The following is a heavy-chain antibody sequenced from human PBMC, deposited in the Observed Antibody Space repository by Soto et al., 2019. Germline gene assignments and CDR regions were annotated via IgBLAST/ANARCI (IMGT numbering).Heavy chain of an antibody. CDR2: IIGSGGNT. J-gene: IGHJ6*03. V-gene: IGHV3-23*01. CDR3: AKYTMTYYYYSCMDV. Sequence: EVQLLESGGGLVQPGGSLRLSCAGSGFTFSSYAMAWVRQAPGKGLEWVSVIIGSGGNTYSADSVKGRFTISRDNSKNTLYLRMNSLRAEDTAIYYCAKYTMTYYYYSCMDVWGKGPRSPSP. D-gene: IGHD3-3*01. CDR1: GFTFSSYA.